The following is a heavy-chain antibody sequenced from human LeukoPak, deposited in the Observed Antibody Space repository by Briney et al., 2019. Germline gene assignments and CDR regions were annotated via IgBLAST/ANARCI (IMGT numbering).Heavy chain of an antibody. D-gene: IGHD3-22*01. J-gene: IGHJ3*02. Sequence: GGSLRLSCAASGFTFSSYWMSWVRQAPGKGLEWVSGINWNGGSTGYADSVKGRFTISRDNAKNSLYLQMNSLRAEDTALYYCARVQIVVVITTGAFDIWGQGTMVTVSS. CDR3: ARVQIVVVITTGAFDI. V-gene: IGHV3-20*04. CDR2: INWNGGST. CDR1: GFTFSSYW.